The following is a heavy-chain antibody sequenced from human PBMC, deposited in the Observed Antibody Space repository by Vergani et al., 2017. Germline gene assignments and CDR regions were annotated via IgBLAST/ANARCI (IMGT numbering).Heavy chain of an antibody. CDR2: IYYSGST. CDR1: GGSISSYY. D-gene: IGHD3-22*01. CDR3: ARHPTYYYDSSGYYDLQTDAFDI. V-gene: IGHV4-59*01. J-gene: IGHJ3*02. Sequence: QVQLQESGPGLVKPSETLSLTCTVSGGSISSYYWSWIRQPPGKGLEWIGYIYYSGSTNYNPSLKSRVTISVDTSKYQFSLKLSSVTAADTAVYYCARHPTYYYDSSGYYDLQTDAFDIWGQGTMVTVSS.